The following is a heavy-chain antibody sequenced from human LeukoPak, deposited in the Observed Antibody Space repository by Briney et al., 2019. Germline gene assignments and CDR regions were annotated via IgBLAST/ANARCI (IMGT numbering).Heavy chain of an antibody. CDR3: ARDYYDSSGQIDFDY. CDR2: ISAYNGNT. J-gene: IGHJ4*02. D-gene: IGHD3-22*01. Sequence: ASVKVSCKASGYTFTSYGISWVRQAPGQGLEWMGWISAYNGNTNYAQKFQGRVTMTRDTSTSTVYMELSSLRSEDTAVYYCARDYYDSSGQIDFDYWGQGTLVTVSS. V-gene: IGHV1-18*01. CDR1: GYTFTSYG.